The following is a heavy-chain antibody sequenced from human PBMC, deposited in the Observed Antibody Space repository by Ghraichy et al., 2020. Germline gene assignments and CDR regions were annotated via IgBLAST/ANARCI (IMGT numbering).Heavy chain of an antibody. Sequence: SETLSLTCTVSGGSISSYYWSWIRQPPGKGLEWIGYIYTSGSTNYNPSLKSRVTISVDTSKNQFSLKLSSVTAADTAVYYCARQYGGNPSLGFDYWGQGTLVTVSS. J-gene: IGHJ4*02. V-gene: IGHV4-4*09. D-gene: IGHD4-23*01. CDR1: GGSISSYY. CDR2: IYTSGST. CDR3: ARQYGGNPSLGFDY.